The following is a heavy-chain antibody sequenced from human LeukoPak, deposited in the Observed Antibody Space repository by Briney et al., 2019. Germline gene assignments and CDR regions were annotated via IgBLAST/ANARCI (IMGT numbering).Heavy chain of an antibody. V-gene: IGHV1-2*07. D-gene: IGHD3-9*01. CDR3: ARNFDMKGFDP. J-gene: IGHJ5*02. CDR1: GYTFTGYY. CDR2: INSDSGFT. Sequence: GASVKVSCKASGYTFTGYYMNWVRQAPGQGLEWMGWINSDSGFTKYAHKFQGRVTMTRDTSITTVYMDLTRLTSDDTAVYYCARNFDMKGFDPWGQGTLVTVSS.